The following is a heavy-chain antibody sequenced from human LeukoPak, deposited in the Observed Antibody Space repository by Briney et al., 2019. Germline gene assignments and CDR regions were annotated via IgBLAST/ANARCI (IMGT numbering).Heavy chain of an antibody. V-gene: IGHV4-61*05. CDR1: GGSISSSSYY. Sequence: SETLSLTCTVSGGSISSSSYYWGWIRQPPGKGLEWIVYIYYSGSTNYNPSLKSRVTISVDTSKNQFSLKLSSVTAADTAVYYCARVTGYMIEDYFDYWGQGTLVTVSS. CDR3: ARVTGYMIEDYFDY. J-gene: IGHJ4*02. D-gene: IGHD3-9*01. CDR2: IYYSGST.